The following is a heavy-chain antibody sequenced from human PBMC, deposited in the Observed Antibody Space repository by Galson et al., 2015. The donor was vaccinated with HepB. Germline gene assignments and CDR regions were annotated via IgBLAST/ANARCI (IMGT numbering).Heavy chain of an antibody. J-gene: IGHJ6*02. Sequence: SVKVSCKASGYTFTSYAMNWVRQAPGQGLEWMGWINTNTGNPTYAQGFTGRFVFSLDTSVSTAYLQISSLKAEDTAVYYCARSAMVRGVIIIEGGGMDVWGQGTTVTVSS. D-gene: IGHD3-10*01. CDR1: GYTFTSYA. CDR3: ARSAMVRGVIIIEGGGMDV. V-gene: IGHV7-4-1*02. CDR2: INTNTGNP.